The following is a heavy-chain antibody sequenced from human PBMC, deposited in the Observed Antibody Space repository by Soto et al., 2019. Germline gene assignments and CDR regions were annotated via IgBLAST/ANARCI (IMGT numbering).Heavy chain of an antibody. Sequence: LRLSCTASGFTFSFYAMSWVRQAPGKGLDRVSSIGGRGDNTFYSDSVKGRFTISRDNSKNTLYLQMNSLTVDDTALYYCASRHLSKGNLPSWGRRTLVAVSS. CDR3: ASRHLSKGNLPS. CDR1: GFTFSFYA. V-gene: IGHV3-23*01. CDR2: IGGRGDNT. J-gene: IGHJ5*02. D-gene: IGHD4-4*01.